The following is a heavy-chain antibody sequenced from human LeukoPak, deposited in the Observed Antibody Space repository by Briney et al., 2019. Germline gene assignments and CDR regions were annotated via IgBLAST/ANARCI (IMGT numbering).Heavy chain of an antibody. V-gene: IGHV3-23*01. Sequence: QSGGSLRLSCAASGFTFSSSAMSWVRQAPGKGLEWVSGISGRDGSTYYADSVKGRFTISRDNAKNSLYLQMNSLRAEDTAVYYCARDLTAVARSPRFDYWGQGTLVTVSS. D-gene: IGHD3-9*01. CDR1: GFTFSSSA. J-gene: IGHJ4*02. CDR3: ARDLTAVARSPRFDY. CDR2: ISGRDGST.